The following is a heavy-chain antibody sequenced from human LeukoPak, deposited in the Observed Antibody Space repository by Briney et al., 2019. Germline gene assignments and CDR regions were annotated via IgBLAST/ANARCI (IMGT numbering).Heavy chain of an antibody. D-gene: IGHD3-22*01. J-gene: IGHJ6*03. CDR2: INPNSGGT. CDR3: ARVPPYYDSSGYYHHYYYYYMDV. V-gene: IGHV1-2*02. CDR1: GYTFTGYY. Sequence: ASVKVSCKASGYTFTGYYMHWVRQAPGQGLEWMGWINPNSGGTNYAQKLQGRVTMTTDTSTSTAYMELRSLRSDDTAVYYCARVPPYYDSSGYYHHYYYYYMDVWGKGTTVTVSS.